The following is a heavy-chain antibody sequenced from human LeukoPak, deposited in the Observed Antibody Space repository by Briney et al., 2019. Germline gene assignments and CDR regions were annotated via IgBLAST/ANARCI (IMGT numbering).Heavy chain of an antibody. Sequence: GSLRLSCAASGFTFSTYGMHWVRQAPGKGLEWVAVTSYDGGNKYYADSVRGRFTISRDNSKNTLYLQMNSLRAEDTAVYFCAKDFNRLGYYFDYWGQGTLVTVSS. CDR3: AKDFNRLGYYFDY. D-gene: IGHD2-21*01. CDR1: GFTFSTYG. V-gene: IGHV3-30*18. J-gene: IGHJ4*02. CDR2: TSYDGGNK.